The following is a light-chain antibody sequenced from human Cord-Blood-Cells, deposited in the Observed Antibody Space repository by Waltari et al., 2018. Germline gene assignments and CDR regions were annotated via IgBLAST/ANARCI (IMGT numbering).Light chain of an antibody. CDR1: QSLLHSNGYNY. J-gene: IGKJ4*01. CDR2: LGS. V-gene: IGKV2-28*01. CDR3: MQARRAPLT. Sequence: DIVMTQSPLSLPVTPGEPASISCRSSQSLLHSNGYNYLDWYLQKPGQSPQLLIYLGSNRASGVLDRFSGSGSGTDFTLKISRLEAEDVGVYYSMQARRAPLTIGGVTKVEV.